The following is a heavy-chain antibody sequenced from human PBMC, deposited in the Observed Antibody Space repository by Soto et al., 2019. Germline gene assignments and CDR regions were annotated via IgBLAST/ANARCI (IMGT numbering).Heavy chain of an antibody. J-gene: IGHJ4*02. CDR1: GGSVTSRSYY. V-gene: IGHV4-61*01. Sequence: QVQLQELGPGLVRPSETLSLTCTVSGGSVTSRSYYWSWIRQPPGKGLEWIGYISTTGSTNDNPSLKSRVTISLDTSKNQFSLKLSSVTAADTAVYYCATIGIVGATSVDYWGQGTLVTVSS. CDR3: ATIGIVGATSVDY. D-gene: IGHD1-26*01. CDR2: ISTTGST.